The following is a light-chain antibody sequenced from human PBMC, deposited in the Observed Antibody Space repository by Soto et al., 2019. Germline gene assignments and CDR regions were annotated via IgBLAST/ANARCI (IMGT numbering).Light chain of an antibody. J-gene: IGKJ3*01. CDR2: GIS. CDR1: HTISSSY. V-gene: IGKV3-20*01. CDR3: QQYGSSLFT. Sequence: EIVLTQSPGTLSLSPGERATLSCRASHTISSSYLAWYQQKPGQVPRLLMYGISRRATGIPDRFSGSGSGTDFTLTITRLEPEDFAVYYCQQYGSSLFTFGPGTKVDFK.